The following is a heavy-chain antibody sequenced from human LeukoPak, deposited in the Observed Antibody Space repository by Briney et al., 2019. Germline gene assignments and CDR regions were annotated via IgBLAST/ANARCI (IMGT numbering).Heavy chain of an antibody. D-gene: IGHD3-3*01. CDR3: ATGDVSGYYPFDY. CDR2: IHHSGAT. V-gene: IGHV4-39*07. Sequence: SETLSLTCTVSGGSISSTSYYWGWIRQSPGKGLEWIGSIHHSGATYYNLSLNSRVTMSVDTSKNQFSLKLSSVTAADTAVYYCATGDVSGYYPFDYWGQGTLVTVSA. J-gene: IGHJ4*02. CDR1: GGSISSTSYY.